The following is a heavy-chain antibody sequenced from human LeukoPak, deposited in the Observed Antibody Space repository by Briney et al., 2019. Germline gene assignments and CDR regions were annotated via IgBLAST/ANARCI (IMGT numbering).Heavy chain of an antibody. D-gene: IGHD2-15*01. V-gene: IGHV4-4*02. J-gene: IGHJ3*02. CDR1: GGSISSSNW. Sequence: SETLSLTCAVSGGSISSSNWWSWVRQPPGKGLERIGEIYHSGSTNYNPSLKSRVTISVDKSKNQFSLKLSSVTAADTAVYYCARVWEDIVVVVAATRPVAFDIWGQGTMVTVSS. CDR3: ARVWEDIVVVVAATRPVAFDI. CDR2: IYHSGST.